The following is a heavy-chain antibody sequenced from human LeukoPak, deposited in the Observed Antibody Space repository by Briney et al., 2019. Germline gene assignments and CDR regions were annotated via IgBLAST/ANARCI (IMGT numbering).Heavy chain of an antibody. CDR3: ARRNWYFDL. Sequence: SETLSLTCTVSGGSISSYYWTWIRQPPGKRLEWIGYIYYSGSTNYNPSLKSRVTISVDTSKNQFSLNLSSVTAADTAVYYCARRNWYFDLWGRGTLVTVSS. J-gene: IGHJ2*01. CDR2: IYYSGST. CDR1: GGSISSYY. V-gene: IGHV4-59*01.